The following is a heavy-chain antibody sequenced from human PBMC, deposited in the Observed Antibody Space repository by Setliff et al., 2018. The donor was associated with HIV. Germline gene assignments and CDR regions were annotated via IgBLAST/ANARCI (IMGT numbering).Heavy chain of an antibody. V-gene: IGHV3-15*01. J-gene: IGHJ4*02. Sequence: GGSLRLSCAASGFTFSNSWMTWVRQAPGKGLEWVGRIKTKTQRGTTDYAAPAKGRFIISRDDSKNTLYLQMNSLRSEDTAVYYCARNQGNSFGQGFDYWGQGTLVTVSS. CDR2: IKTKTQRGTT. CDR3: ARNQGNSFGQGFDY. CDR1: GFTFSNSW. D-gene: IGHD5-18*01.